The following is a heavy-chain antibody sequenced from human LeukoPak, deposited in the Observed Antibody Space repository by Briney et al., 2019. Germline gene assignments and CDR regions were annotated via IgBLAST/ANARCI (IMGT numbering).Heavy chain of an antibody. J-gene: IGHJ3*02. V-gene: IGHV3-64D*06. Sequence: PGGSLRLSCSASGFTFSSYAMHWVRQAPGKGLEYVSAISSNGGSTYYADSVKGRFTISRDNSKNTLYLQMSSLRAEDTAVYYCVKYDSSGYSPGDAFDIWGQGTMGTVSS. CDR3: VKYDSSGYSPGDAFDI. CDR2: ISSNGGST. CDR1: GFTFSSYA. D-gene: IGHD3-22*01.